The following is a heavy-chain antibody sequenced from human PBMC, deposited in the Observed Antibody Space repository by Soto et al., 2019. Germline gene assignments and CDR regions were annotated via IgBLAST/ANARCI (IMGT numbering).Heavy chain of an antibody. D-gene: IGHD6-19*01. CDR1: GFTSSNAW. Sequence: EVQLVESGGGLVKLGGSLRRSGGASGFTSSNAWMSWVRQAPGKGLEWVGRIKSKTDGGTKDYAAPVKGRFTISRDDSKNTLYLQMNSLKTEDTAVYYCPYYSSGWYWGQGTLVTVSS. CDR2: IKSKTDGGTK. J-gene: IGHJ4*02. V-gene: IGHV3-15*01. CDR3: PYYSSGWY.